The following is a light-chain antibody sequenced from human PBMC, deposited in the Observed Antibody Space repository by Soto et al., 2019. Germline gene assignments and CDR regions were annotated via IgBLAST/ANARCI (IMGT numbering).Light chain of an antibody. CDR1: QSISSQ. V-gene: IGKV3-11*01. Sequence: EIVLTQSPATLSLSPGERATLSCRASQSISSQLAWYQQKPGQAPRLLIYDASNRATGIPARFRGSGSGTDVPLPIAGLEPEDVAVYYCQQRGNWPSLTFGGGTKVEIK. CDR3: QQRGNWPSLT. J-gene: IGKJ4*01. CDR2: DAS.